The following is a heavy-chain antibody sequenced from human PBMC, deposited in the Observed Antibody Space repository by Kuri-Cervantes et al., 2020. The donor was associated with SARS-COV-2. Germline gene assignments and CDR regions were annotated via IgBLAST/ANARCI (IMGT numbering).Heavy chain of an antibody. CDR3: AREKGSSSWPIDY. J-gene: IGHJ4*02. D-gene: IGHD6-13*01. V-gene: IGHV3-23*01. Sequence: GGSLRLSCAASGFTFSSYAMSWVRQAPGKGLEWVSAISGSGGSTYYADSVKGRFTISRDNSKNTLYLQMNSLRAEDTALYYCAREKGSSSWPIDYWGQGTLVTVSS. CDR2: ISGSGGST. CDR1: GFTFSSYA.